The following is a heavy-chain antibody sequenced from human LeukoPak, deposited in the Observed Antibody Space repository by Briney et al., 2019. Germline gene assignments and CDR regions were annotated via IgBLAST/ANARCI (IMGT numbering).Heavy chain of an antibody. CDR1: GYSISSGHY. D-gene: IGHD3-22*01. V-gene: IGHV4-38-2*02. Sequence: SETLSLTCTVSGYSISSGHYWGWIRQPPGKGLKWIWCMYHSGSTYYNPPLKSRVTISEDTSKTQFSLKLRSVTAADTAVYYCARGLVRTSYHDGGGYYYGWFDPWGQGTLVTVSS. CDR2: MYHSGST. J-gene: IGHJ5*02. CDR3: ARGLVRTSYHDGGGYYYGWFDP.